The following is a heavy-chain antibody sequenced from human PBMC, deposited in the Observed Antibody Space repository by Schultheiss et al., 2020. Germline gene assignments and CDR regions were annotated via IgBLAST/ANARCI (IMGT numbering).Heavy chain of an antibody. Sequence: GGSLRLSCAASGFTFSSYSMNWVRQAPGKGLEWVSYISSSRSTIYYADSVKGRFTISRDNAKNTLYLQVNSLRAEDTAVYYCARAQYGSGSFYFDYWGQGSLVTVPS. CDR1: GFTFSSYS. J-gene: IGHJ4*02. CDR2: ISSSRSTI. CDR3: ARAQYGSGSFYFDY. D-gene: IGHD3-10*01. V-gene: IGHV3-48*04.